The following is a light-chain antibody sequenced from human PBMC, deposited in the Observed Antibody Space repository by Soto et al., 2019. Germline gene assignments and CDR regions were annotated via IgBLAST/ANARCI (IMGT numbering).Light chain of an antibody. CDR1: ESVHRN. Sequence: EMVMTQSPATLSVSPGERVTLSCRASESVHRNLAWYQQKPGQGPSLLIYYASTRATGVPDRFTCSGSGTEFTLTIRSLQSEDFGVYNCQHYSNWPPTFGPGTKVEIK. V-gene: IGKV3-15*01. J-gene: IGKJ3*01. CDR3: QHYSNWPPT. CDR2: YAS.